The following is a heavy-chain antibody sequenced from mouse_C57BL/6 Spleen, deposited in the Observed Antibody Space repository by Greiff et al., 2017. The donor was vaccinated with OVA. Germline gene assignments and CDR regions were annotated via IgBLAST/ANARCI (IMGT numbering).Heavy chain of an antibody. CDR1: GYTFTSYW. CDR3: ARPTGTRFAY. CDR2: IDPSDSYT. V-gene: IGHV1-59*01. J-gene: IGHJ3*01. Sequence: QVRLQQPGAELVRPGTSVKLSCKASGYTFTSYWMHWVKQRPGQGLEWIGVIDPSDSYTNYNQKFKGKATLTVDTSSSTAYMQLSSLTSEDSAVYYCARPTGTRFAYWGQGTLVTVSA. D-gene: IGHD4-1*02.